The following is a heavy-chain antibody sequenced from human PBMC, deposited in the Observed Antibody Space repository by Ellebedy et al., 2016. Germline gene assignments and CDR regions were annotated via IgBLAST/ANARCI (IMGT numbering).Heavy chain of an antibody. CDR2: IDPSDSYS. CDR3: TSGVTYCSRTSCYAGNDY. CDR1: GYSFTTQW. J-gene: IGHJ4*02. V-gene: IGHV5-10-1*01. D-gene: IGHD2-2*01. Sequence: GESLKISCQGSGYSFTTQWINWVRQMPGKGLEWMGKIDPSDSYSNYSPSLQGHVTISVDKSISTAYLQWRSLKASDTAMYYCTSGVTYCSRTSCYAGNDYWGQGTLVTVSS.